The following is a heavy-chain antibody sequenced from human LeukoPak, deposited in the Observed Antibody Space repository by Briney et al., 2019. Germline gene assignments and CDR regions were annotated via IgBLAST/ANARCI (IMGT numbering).Heavy chain of an antibody. D-gene: IGHD5-24*01. CDR2: TYYRSKWYN. CDR1: GDSVSSNSAA. CDR3: ARDNHRRDGYDNRFDP. Sequence: SQTLSLTCAISGDSVSSNSAAWNWIRQSPSRGLEWLGRTYYRSKWYNGYAVFVKSRISVNPDTSKNQFSLQLNSVTPEDTAVYYCARDNHRRDGYDNRFDPWGQGTLVTVSS. V-gene: IGHV6-1*01. J-gene: IGHJ5*02.